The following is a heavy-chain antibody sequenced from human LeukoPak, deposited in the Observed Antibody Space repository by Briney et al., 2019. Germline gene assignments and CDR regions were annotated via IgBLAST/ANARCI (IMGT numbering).Heavy chain of an antibody. CDR2: IYYSGST. V-gene: IGHV4-59*01. J-gene: IGHJ6*02. CDR1: GGSISSYY. Sequence: SETLSLTCTVSGGSISSYYWSWIRQPPGKGLEWIGYIYYSGSTNYNPSLKSRVTISVDTSKSQFSLKLSSVTAADTAVYYCASAPDYYYYGMDVWGQGTTVTVSS. CDR3: ASAPDYYYYGMDV.